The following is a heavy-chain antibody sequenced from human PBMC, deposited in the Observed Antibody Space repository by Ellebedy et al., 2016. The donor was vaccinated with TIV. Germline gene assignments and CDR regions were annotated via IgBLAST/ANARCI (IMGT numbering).Heavy chain of an antibody. V-gene: IGHV3-23*01. CDR3: AKVQYSDYAPDGGFY. CDR1: GFTFSSYA. D-gene: IGHD4-11*01. J-gene: IGHJ4*02. Sequence: PGGSLRLSCAASGFTFSSYAMSWVRQAPGKGLEWVSAISGSGGSTYYADSVKGRFTISRDNSKNTLYLQMNSLRAEDTAVYYCAKVQYSDYAPDGGFYWGQGTLVTVSS. CDR2: ISGSGGST.